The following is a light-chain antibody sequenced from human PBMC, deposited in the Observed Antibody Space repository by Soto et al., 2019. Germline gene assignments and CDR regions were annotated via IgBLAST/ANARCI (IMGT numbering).Light chain of an antibody. CDR2: AAS. V-gene: IGKV1-27*01. J-gene: IGKJ4*01. CDR3: QKCKTAPFT. Sequence: DIQMTQSPSSLSAFVGDRVTITCRASQDISNFLAGYQQKPGKVPKLLIYAASTLQSGVPSRFSGSGSGTDFTLTISSLQPEDVATYYCQKCKTAPFTFGGGTKVQIK. CDR1: QDISNF.